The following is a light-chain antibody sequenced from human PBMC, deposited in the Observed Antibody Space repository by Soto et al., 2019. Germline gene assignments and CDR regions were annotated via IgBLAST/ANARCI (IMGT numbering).Light chain of an antibody. CDR2: DVN. Sequence: QSALTQPRSVSGSPGPSVTISCTGTSRDVGGYNFVSWYQQHPGKAPQLMIYDVNKRPSGVPDRFSGSKSGNTASLTISGLQTEDEADYYCCSYGGGYVFGTGTKVTVL. CDR1: SRDVGGYNF. J-gene: IGLJ1*01. V-gene: IGLV2-11*01. CDR3: CSYGGGYV.